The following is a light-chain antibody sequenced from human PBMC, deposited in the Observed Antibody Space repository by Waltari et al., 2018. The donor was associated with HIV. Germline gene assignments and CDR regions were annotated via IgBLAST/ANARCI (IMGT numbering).Light chain of an antibody. CDR2: DLS. J-gene: IGKJ4*01. CDR1: LRVRYF. V-gene: IGKV3-11*01. Sequence: VLTQSPATLSLSPGERATLSFRASLRVRYFFAWYPPIPGQAPRPLIHDLSTRATGTPARFSGSGSGTAFTLTISSLEPEDFAVYYRQQRYQWPPVTSGGGTRVEIK. CDR3: QQRYQWPPVT.